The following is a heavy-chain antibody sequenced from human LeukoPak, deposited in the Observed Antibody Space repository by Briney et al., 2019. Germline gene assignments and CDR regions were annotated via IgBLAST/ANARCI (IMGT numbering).Heavy chain of an antibody. CDR1: GLTFSDFW. CDR3: ATGHSYGYDY. V-gene: IGHV3-74*01. CDR2: VKGDGRTT. J-gene: IGHJ4*02. D-gene: IGHD5-18*01. Sequence: GGSLRLSCAASGLTFSDFWMHWVRQPPGKGLAWVALVKGDGRTTIYADSVKGRFTISRDNAKNTLYLQMNSLRADDSGVYYCATGHSYGYDYWGQGVLVTVSS.